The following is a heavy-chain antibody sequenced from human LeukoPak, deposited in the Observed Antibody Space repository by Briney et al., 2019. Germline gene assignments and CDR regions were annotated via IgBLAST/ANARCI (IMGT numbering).Heavy chain of an antibody. CDR2: IIPILGIA. CDR3: ASGKSFEY. CDR1: GGTFSSYA. V-gene: IGHV1-69*04. D-gene: IGHD1-26*01. Sequence: SVKVSCKASGGTFSSYAISWVRQAPGQGLEWMGRIIPILGIANYAQKFQGRVTITADKSTSTAYMELRSLRSDDTAVYYCASGKSFEYWGQGTLVTVSS. J-gene: IGHJ4*02.